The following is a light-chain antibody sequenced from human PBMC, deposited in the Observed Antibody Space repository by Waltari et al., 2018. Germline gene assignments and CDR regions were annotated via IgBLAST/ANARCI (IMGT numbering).Light chain of an antibody. Sequence: QSALTQPASVSGSPGQSITISCTGTSSDVGGYKYVSWYQQHPGKAPKLMIYNVSKRPSGVSNSFSGSKSGNTASLTISGLQAEAEADYYCCSYAGSTTSVVFGGGTKVTVL. CDR2: NVS. CDR1: SSDVGGYKY. J-gene: IGLJ3*02. CDR3: CSYAGSTTSVV. V-gene: IGLV2-23*02.